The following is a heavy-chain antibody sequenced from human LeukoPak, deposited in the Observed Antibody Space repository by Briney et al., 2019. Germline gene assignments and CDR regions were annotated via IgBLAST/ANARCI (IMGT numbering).Heavy chain of an antibody. Sequence: PSETLSLTCTVSGGSISSSSSFWGWIRQPPGKGLEWIGTMSYSGSTYYNPSLKSRVTIFVDTSKTQFSLRLSSVTAADTSVFYCAKILAGVDAFDVWGQGTMVTVSS. CDR1: GGSISSSSSF. CDR3: AKILAGVDAFDV. J-gene: IGHJ3*01. D-gene: IGHD3-10*01. CDR2: MSYSGST. V-gene: IGHV4-39*01.